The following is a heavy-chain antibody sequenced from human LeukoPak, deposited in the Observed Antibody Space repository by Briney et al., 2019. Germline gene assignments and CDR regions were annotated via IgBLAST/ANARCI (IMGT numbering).Heavy chain of an antibody. CDR2: ISYDGNKG. Sequence: GGSLRLSCAGSGFTFPTYGMHWVRQAQGKGLEWVAYISYDGNKGYYTDSVKGRFTISRDNSKNMLFLQMNSLRAEDTAVYYCANSDVPSYSSGPAWYWGQGTLVTVSS. D-gene: IGHD6-19*01. CDR1: GFTFPTYG. V-gene: IGHV3-30*18. CDR3: ANSDVPSYSSGPAWY. J-gene: IGHJ4*02.